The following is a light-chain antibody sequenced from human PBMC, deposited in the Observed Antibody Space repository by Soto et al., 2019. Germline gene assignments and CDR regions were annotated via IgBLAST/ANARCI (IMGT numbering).Light chain of an antibody. CDR3: QQHSHWPPWT. Sequence: EIVMTQSPDTLSLSPGEGATLSCRVSQSIRSNLAWYQQRPGQAPRLLIYGASSRATGIPDRFSGSGSGTDFTLTISSLEPEDFAVYYCQQHSHWPPWTFGQGTKVDIK. J-gene: IGKJ1*01. CDR1: QSIRSN. CDR2: GAS. V-gene: IGKV3-11*01.